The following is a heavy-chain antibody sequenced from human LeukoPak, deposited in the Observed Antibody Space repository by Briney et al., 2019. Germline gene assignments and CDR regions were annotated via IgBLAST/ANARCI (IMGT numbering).Heavy chain of an antibody. CDR2: IAFDDTDR. CDR3: AKSLGGYSYELFDH. V-gene: IGHV3-30*18. CDR1: GFIFGDYA. D-gene: IGHD5-18*01. Sequence: GGSLRLSCAASGFIFGDYAMHWVRQAPGKGLEWVAAIAFDDTDRYYIDSVKGRFTISRDDSKNTLYLHMTSLRAEDTAGYYCAKSLGGYSYELFDHWGQGTLVTVSS. J-gene: IGHJ4*02.